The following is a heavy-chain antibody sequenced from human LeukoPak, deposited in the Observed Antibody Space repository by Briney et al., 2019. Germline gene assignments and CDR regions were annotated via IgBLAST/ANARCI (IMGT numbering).Heavy chain of an antibody. CDR2: MNPNSGNT. D-gene: IGHD2-2*01. CDR1: GYTFTSYD. V-gene: IGHV1-8*01. J-gene: IGHJ4*02. Sequence: ASVKVSCEASGYTFTSYDINWVRQATGRGLEWMGWMNPNSGNTGYAQKFQGRVTMTRNTSIGTAYMELSSLRSEDTAVYYCARVDCSSTSCYDGYWGQGTLVTVSS. CDR3: ARVDCSSTSCYDGY.